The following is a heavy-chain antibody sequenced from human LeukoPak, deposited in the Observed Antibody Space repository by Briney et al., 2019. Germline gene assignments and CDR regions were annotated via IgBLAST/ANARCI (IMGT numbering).Heavy chain of an antibody. CDR1: GGSFSGYY. J-gene: IGHJ4*02. CDR3: ARDDYYYDSSGYWGY. D-gene: IGHD3-22*01. V-gene: IGHV4-34*01. CDR2: INHSGST. Sequence: SETLSLTCAVYGGSFSGYYWSWIRQPPGKGLEWIGEINHSGSTNYNPSLKSRVTISVDTSKNQFSLKLSSVTAADTAVYYCARDDYYYDSSGYWGYWGQGTLVTVSS.